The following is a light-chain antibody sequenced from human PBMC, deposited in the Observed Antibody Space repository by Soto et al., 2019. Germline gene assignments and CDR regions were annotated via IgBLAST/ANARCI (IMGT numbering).Light chain of an antibody. Sequence: QSALTQPPSVSGSPGQSVTISCSGTSSVVGSYNHVSWYQQAPGTAPKVMIYEVYNRPSGVPDRFSGSKSGNTASLTISGLQPEDEADYYCYSFTTSNTYVFGTGTKVTVL. CDR1: SSVVGSYNH. CDR2: EVY. J-gene: IGLJ1*01. V-gene: IGLV2-18*02. CDR3: YSFTTSNTYV.